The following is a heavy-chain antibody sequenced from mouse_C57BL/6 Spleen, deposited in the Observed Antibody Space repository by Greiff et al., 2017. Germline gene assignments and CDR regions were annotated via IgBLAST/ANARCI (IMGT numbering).Heavy chain of an antibody. CDR1: GFSLTSYG. CDR3: ARGGYGSPYWYFDV. J-gene: IGHJ1*03. Sequence: VQLQQSGPGLVQPSQSLSITCTASGFSLTSYGVHWVRQSPGKGLEWLGVIWRGGSTDYNADFMSRLSITKDNSKCQVFFKMNRLQADDTAISFCARGGYGSPYWYFDVWGTGTTVTVSS. CDR2: IWRGGST. D-gene: IGHD1-1*01. V-gene: IGHV2-5*01.